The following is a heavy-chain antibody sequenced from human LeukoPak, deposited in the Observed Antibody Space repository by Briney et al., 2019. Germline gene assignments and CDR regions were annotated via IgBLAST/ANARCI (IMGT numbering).Heavy chain of an antibody. D-gene: IGHD1-26*01. J-gene: IGHJ4*02. CDR1: GDSVSSNSTA. CDR3: AKGGSYPIDY. CDR2: TYYRSKWYS. V-gene: IGHV6-1*01. Sequence: SQTLSLTCALSGDSVSSNSTACNWIRQSPSRGLEWLGRTYYRSKWYSDYAVSVKSRITINPDTSKNQCSLQLNSVTPEDTAVYYCAKGGSYPIDYWGQGALVTVSS.